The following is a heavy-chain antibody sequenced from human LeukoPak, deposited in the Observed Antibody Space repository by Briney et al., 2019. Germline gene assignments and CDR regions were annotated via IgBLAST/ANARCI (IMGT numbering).Heavy chain of an antibody. Sequence: PSETLSLTCTVSGGSISSSSYYWGWIRQPPGKGLEWIGSIYYSGSTYYNPSLKSRVTISVDTSKNQFSLKLSSVTAADTAVYYCARGGRHNYYYYYMDVWGKGTTVTVSS. CDR2: IYYSGST. J-gene: IGHJ6*03. V-gene: IGHV4-39*01. CDR3: ARGGRHNYYYYYMDV. CDR1: GGSISSSSYY. D-gene: IGHD6-25*01.